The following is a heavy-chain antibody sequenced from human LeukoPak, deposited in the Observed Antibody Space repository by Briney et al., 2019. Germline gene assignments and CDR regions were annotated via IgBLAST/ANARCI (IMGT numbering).Heavy chain of an antibody. CDR2: INPSGGST. D-gene: IGHD3-22*01. J-gene: IGHJ4*02. V-gene: IGHV1-46*01. Sequence: ASVTVSFKASGYTFTSYYMHWVRQAPGQGLAWMGIINPSGGSTSYAQKFQGRVTMTRDTSTSTVYMELSSLRSEDTAVYYCARDKYYDSSGYYVAGYWGQGTLVTVSS. CDR3: ARDKYYDSSGYYVAGY. CDR1: GYTFTSYY.